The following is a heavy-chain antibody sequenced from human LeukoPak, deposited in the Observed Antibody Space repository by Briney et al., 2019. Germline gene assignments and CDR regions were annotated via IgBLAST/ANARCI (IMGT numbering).Heavy chain of an antibody. CDR2: IYYSGST. V-gene: IGHV4-31*03. Sequence: SQTLSLTCTVPGGTISSGGYYWSWIRQHPGKGLEWIGYIYYSGSTYYNPSLKSRVTISVDTSKNQFSLKLSSVTAADTAAYYCARVGSRAARPVDYWGQGTLVTVSS. D-gene: IGHD6-6*01. CDR3: ARVGSRAARPVDY. J-gene: IGHJ4*02. CDR1: GGTISSGGYY.